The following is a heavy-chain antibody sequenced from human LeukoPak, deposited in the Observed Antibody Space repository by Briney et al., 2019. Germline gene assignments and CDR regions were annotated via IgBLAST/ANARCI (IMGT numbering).Heavy chain of an antibody. Sequence: PGGSLRLSCADSGFTFSSYSMNWVRQAPGKGLEWVSSISSSSSYIYYADSVKGRFTISRDNAKNSLYLQMNSLRAEDTAVYYCARALPNYSSSWRYFDYWGQGTLVTVSS. D-gene: IGHD6-13*01. CDR2: ISSSSSYI. CDR3: ARALPNYSSSWRYFDY. V-gene: IGHV3-21*01. CDR1: GFTFSSYS. J-gene: IGHJ4*02.